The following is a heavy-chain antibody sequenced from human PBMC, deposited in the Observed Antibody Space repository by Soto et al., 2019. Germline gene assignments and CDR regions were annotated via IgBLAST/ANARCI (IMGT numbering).Heavy chain of an antibody. CDR2: IYYSGST. J-gene: IGHJ4*02. V-gene: IGHV4-39*01. CDR1: GGSIGSSSYY. CDR3: ARRSGGSIDY. Sequence: KTSETLSLTCTVSGGSIGSSSYYWGWIRQPPGKGLEWIGSIYYSGSTYYNPSLQSRVTMSVDTSMNQFSLELISVTAADTAVYYCARRSGGSIDYWGQGTLVTAPQ. D-gene: IGHD2-15*01.